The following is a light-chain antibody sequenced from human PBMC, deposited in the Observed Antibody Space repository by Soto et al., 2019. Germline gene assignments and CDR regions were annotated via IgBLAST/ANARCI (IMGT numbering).Light chain of an antibody. Sequence: IVMTQSPVTLSVSPGERSTLACRSSQSVSTNLAWYQQKPGQAPRLLIYGASTRATDIPARFSGSGSGTDFTLTISSLEPEDLAVYYCQQRSNWPRTFGQGTKVDI. CDR1: QSVSTN. CDR3: QQRSNWPRT. CDR2: GAS. V-gene: IGKV3-15*01. J-gene: IGKJ1*01.